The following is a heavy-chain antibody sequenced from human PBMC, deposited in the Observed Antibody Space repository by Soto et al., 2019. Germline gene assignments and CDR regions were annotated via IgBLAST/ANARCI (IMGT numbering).Heavy chain of an antibody. CDR2: INAGNGNT. CDR3: ARAAYYYESSGYYPGDY. J-gene: IGHJ4*02. D-gene: IGHD3-22*01. CDR1: GYSFTSYA. V-gene: IGHV1-3*01. Sequence: GASVKVSCKASGYSFTSYAIHWMRQAPGQRLEWMGWINAGNGNTNVPQKFQGRVTFTRDTSASTVYMEVSSLRSEDTAVYYCARAAYYYESSGYYPGDYWGQGTLVTVSS.